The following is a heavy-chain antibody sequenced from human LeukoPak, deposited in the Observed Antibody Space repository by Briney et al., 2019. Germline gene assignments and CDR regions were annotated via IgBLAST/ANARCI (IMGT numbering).Heavy chain of an antibody. CDR1: GGTFSSYS. J-gene: IGHJ4*02. Sequence: ASVKFSCKASGGTFSSYSISWVRRAPGQGLEWMGRIIPILGIANYAQKFQGRVTITADKSTSTSYMELSSLRSEDTAVYYCASPYYYDSSGYSPLDYWGQGTLVTVPS. D-gene: IGHD3-22*01. CDR2: IIPILGIA. V-gene: IGHV1-69*02. CDR3: ASPYYYDSSGYSPLDY.